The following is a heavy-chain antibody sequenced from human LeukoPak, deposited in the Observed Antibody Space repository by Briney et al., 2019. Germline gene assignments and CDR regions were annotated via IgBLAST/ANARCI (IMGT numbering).Heavy chain of an antibody. CDR2: IIPILGIA. Sequence: ASVKVSCKTSGYTFTSYGISWVRQAPGQGLEWMGRIIPILGIANYAQKFQGRVTITADKSTSTAYMELSSLRSEDTAVYYCALVTHDYGDYNHYFDYWGQGTLVTVSS. J-gene: IGHJ4*02. V-gene: IGHV1-69*04. CDR3: ALVTHDYGDYNHYFDY. D-gene: IGHD4-17*01. CDR1: GYTFTSYG.